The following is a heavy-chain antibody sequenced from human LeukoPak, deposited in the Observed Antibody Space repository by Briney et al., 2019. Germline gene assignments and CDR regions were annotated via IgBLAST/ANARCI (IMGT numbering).Heavy chain of an antibody. D-gene: IGHD3-22*01. Sequence: GASVKVSCKASGYTFTSYGISWVRQAPGQGLEWMGWISAYNGNTNYAQKLQGRVTMTTDTSTSTAYMELRSPRSDDTAVYYCAKDVRHDSSGYYTGYYYYGMDVWGQGTTVTVSS. V-gene: IGHV1-18*01. J-gene: IGHJ6*02. CDR3: AKDVRHDSSGYYTGYYYYGMDV. CDR1: GYTFTSYG. CDR2: ISAYNGNT.